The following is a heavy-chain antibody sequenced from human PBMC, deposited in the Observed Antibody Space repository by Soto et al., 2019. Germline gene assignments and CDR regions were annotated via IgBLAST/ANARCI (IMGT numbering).Heavy chain of an antibody. CDR1: GFTFSSYA. V-gene: IGHV3-23*01. Sequence: PGGSLRLSCAASGFTFSSYAMSWVRQAPGKGLEWVSAISGSGVSTYYADSVRGRFTISRDNSKNTLYLQMNSLRAEDTAVYYCAKGMVVFVEVWFGELPTFDCWGQGTLVTVSS. CDR3: AKGMVVFVEVWFGELPTFDC. J-gene: IGHJ4*02. D-gene: IGHD3-10*01. CDR2: ISGSGVST.